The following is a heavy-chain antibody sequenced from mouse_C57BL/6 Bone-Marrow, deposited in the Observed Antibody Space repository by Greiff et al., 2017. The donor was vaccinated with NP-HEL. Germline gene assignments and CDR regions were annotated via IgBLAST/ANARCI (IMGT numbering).Heavy chain of an antibody. J-gene: IGHJ1*03. CDR3: ARMDYYGSSYVGYWYFDV. CDR1: GYTFTSYW. CDR2: IDPSDSYT. Sequence: QVQLQQPGAELVMPGASVKLSCKASGYTFTSYWMHWVKQRPGQGLEWIGEIDPSDSYTNYNQKLKGKSTLTVDKSSSTAYMQLSSLTSEDSAVYYCARMDYYGSSYVGYWYFDVWGTGTTVTVSS. D-gene: IGHD1-1*01. V-gene: IGHV1-69*01.